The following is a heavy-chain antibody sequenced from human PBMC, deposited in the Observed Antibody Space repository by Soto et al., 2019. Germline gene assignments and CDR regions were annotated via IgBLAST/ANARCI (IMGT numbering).Heavy chain of an antibody. J-gene: IGHJ4*02. V-gene: IGHV3-23*01. CDR3: ARRGPGTYFDY. CDR2: ISGSGDST. D-gene: IGHD6-13*01. Sequence: PGGSLRISCAASGFTFSSYAMNWVRQAPGKGLEWVSVISGSGDSTYYADSVKGRFTISRDNSKNTLYLQMNSLRTEDTAGYYCARRGPGTYFDYWGQGTLVTVSS. CDR1: GFTFSSYA.